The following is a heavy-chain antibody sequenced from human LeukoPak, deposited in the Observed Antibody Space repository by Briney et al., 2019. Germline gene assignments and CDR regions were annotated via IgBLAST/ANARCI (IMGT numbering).Heavy chain of an antibody. D-gene: IGHD6-19*01. V-gene: IGHV4-34*01. CDR2: INHSGST. Sequence: SETLSLTCAVYGGSFSGYYWSWIHQPPGKGLEWIGEINHSGSTNYNPSLKSRVTISVDTSKNQFSLKLSSVTAADTAVYYCARGAGYSSGYYDAFDIWGQGTMVTVSS. CDR3: ARGAGYSSGYYDAFDI. CDR1: GGSFSGYY. J-gene: IGHJ3*02.